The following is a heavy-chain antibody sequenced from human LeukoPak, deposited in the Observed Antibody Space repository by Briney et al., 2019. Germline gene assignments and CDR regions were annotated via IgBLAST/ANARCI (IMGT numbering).Heavy chain of an antibody. V-gene: IGHV4-39*01. Sequence: PSETLSLTCTVSGGSISSSSYYWGWIRQPPGKGLEWIGSIYYSGSTNYNPSLKSRVTISVDTSKNQFSLKLSSVTAADTAVYYCASYGSGSYTNSFDYWGQGTLVTVSS. D-gene: IGHD3-10*01. CDR1: GGSISSSSYY. CDR3: ASYGSGSYTNSFDY. J-gene: IGHJ4*02. CDR2: IYYSGST.